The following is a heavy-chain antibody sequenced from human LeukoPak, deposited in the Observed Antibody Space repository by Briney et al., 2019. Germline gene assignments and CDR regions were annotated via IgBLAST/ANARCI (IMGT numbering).Heavy chain of an antibody. J-gene: IGHJ4*02. CDR1: GFTVSSNS. V-gene: IGHV3-66*03. CDR3: AKGRYSSSWFFDY. Sequence: GGSLRLSCTVSGFTVSSNSMSWVRQAPGKGLEWVSFIYSDNTHYSDSVKGRFTISRDNSKNTLYLQMNSLRAEDTAVYYCAKGRYSSSWFFDYWGQGTLVTVSS. CDR2: IYSDNT. D-gene: IGHD6-13*01.